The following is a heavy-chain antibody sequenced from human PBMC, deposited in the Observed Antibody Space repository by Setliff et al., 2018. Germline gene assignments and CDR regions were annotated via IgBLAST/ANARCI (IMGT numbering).Heavy chain of an antibody. D-gene: IGHD3-22*01. J-gene: IGHJ4*02. CDR2: IYYSGST. CDR3: ASVVEDYYDSSGYFLPSYYFDY. CDR1: GGSISSSSYY. V-gene: IGHV4-39*07. Sequence: LTCTVSGGSISSSSYYWGWIRQPPGKGLEWIGSIYYSGSTYYNPSLKSRVTISVDTSKNQFSLKLSSVTAADTAVYYCASVVEDYYDSSGYFLPSYYFDYWGQGTLGTVSS.